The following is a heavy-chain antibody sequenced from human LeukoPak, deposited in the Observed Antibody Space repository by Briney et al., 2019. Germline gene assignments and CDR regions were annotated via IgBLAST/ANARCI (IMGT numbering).Heavy chain of an antibody. J-gene: IGHJ4*02. CDR3: ARGYYDLLTGHVVTYYFDY. CDR2: INAGNGKT. V-gene: IGHV1-3*01. Sequence: ASVKVSCKASGYTFTNYAVHWVRQAPGQRLEWMGWINAGNGKTNYSQKFQVRVTLIRDTSASTVYMELSSLRSEDTAVYYCARGYYDLLTGHVVTYYFDYWGQGTLVTVSS. D-gene: IGHD3-9*01. CDR1: GYTFTNYA.